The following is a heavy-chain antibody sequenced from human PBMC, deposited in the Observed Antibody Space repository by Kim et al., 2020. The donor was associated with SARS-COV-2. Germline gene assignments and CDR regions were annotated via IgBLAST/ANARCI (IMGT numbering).Heavy chain of an antibody. CDR3: AKDTVATMGSEVGYY. J-gene: IGHJ4*02. Sequence: GGSLRLSCAASGFTFDDYAMHWVRQAPGKGLEWVSGISWNSGSIGYADSVKGRFTISRDNAKNSLYLQMNSLRAEDTALYYCAKDTVATMGSEVGYYWGQGTLVTVST. CDR1: GFTFDDYA. D-gene: IGHD5-12*01. V-gene: IGHV3-9*01. CDR2: ISWNSGSI.